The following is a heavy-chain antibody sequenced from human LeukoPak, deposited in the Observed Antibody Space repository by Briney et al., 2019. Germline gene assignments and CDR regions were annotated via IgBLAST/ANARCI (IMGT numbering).Heavy chain of an antibody. J-gene: IGHJ3*02. D-gene: IGHD6-13*01. CDR3: ARVRDTAAAAHDAFDI. V-gene: IGHV6-1*01. Sequence: SQTLSLTCAISGDSVSSNSAAWNWIRRSPSRGLEWLGRTYYRSKWYNDYAVSVKSRITINPDTSKNQFSLQLNSVTPEDTAVYYCARVRDTAAAAHDAFDIWGQGTMVTVSS. CDR1: GDSVSSNSAA. CDR2: TYYRSKWYN.